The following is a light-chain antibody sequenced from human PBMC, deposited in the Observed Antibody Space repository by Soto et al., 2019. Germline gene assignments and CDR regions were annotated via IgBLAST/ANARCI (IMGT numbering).Light chain of an antibody. J-gene: IGKJ2*01. CDR3: QQSYSPPYT. CDR2: AAS. CDR1: QSISSY. Sequence: DIQMTQSPSSLSASVGDRVTITCRASQSISSYLNWYQQKPGKAPKLLIYAASSLRSGVPSRFSGSGSGTDFTLTISSLQTEDFATYYCQQSYSPPYTFDQGTKLEIK. V-gene: IGKV1-39*01.